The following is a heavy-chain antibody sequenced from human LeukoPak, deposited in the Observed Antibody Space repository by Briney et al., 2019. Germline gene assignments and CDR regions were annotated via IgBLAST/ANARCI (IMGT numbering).Heavy chain of an antibody. CDR1: GYIFANFG. J-gene: IGHJ4*02. CDR2: ISAYHDNK. CDR3: ARSGPAAGYFSDY. Sequence: ASVRVSCKASGYIFANFGITWVRQAPGQGLEWMGWISAYHDNKNYAQKFQGRVTMTTDTSTNTAYMELRSLRSDDTAIYYCARSGPAAGYFSDYWGQGTLVTVS. D-gene: IGHD6-13*01. V-gene: IGHV1-18*01.